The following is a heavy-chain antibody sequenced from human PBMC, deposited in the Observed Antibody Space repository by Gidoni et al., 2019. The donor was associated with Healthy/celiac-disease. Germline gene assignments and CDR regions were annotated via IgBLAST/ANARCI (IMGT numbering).Heavy chain of an antibody. J-gene: IGHJ6*02. Sequence: EVQLVESGGGLVKPGGSLRLSCAASGFTFSNAWMSWVRQAPGKGLEWVGRIKSKTDGGTTDYAAPVKGRFTISRDDSKNTLYLQMNSLKTEDTAVYYCTTGASSSSASDYYYYYGMDVWGQGTTVTVSS. CDR3: TTGASSSSASDYYYYYGMDV. D-gene: IGHD6-6*01. CDR1: GFTFSNAW. V-gene: IGHV3-15*01. CDR2: IKSKTDGGTT.